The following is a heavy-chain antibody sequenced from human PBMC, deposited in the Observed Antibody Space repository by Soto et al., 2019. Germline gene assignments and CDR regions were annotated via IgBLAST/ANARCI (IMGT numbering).Heavy chain of an antibody. D-gene: IGHD2-8*02. J-gene: IGHJ4*02. CDR2: INPDSGDT. CDR1: GYSFTGYY. Sequence: HEHLVQSGAEVKRPGASLKVSCKASGYSFTGYYIHWVRQAPGQGLEWMGWINPDSGDTNYAQNFQCRVTLTSDTSISTASMDLTSLTSDDTAVYYCARGDYGTGGYPFPYFDYWGQGTLVIVSS. V-gene: IGHV1-2*02. CDR3: ARGDYGTGGYPFPYFDY.